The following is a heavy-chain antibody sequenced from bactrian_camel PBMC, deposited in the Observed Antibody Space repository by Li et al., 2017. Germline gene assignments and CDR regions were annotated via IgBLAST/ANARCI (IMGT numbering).Heavy chain of an antibody. CDR2: IDLNGDRR. J-gene: IGHJ4*01. D-gene: IGHD1*01. V-gene: IGHV3S54*01. CDR1: GVTYC. CDR3: VTDITSKDYASWNY. Sequence: VQLVESGGGSVQAGGSLRLSCTSSGVTYCMGWYRQAPGKEREFVSDIDLNGDRRYGDAVKGRFTISRDNVRNTMSLQMTNLKTDDTAVCYCVTDITSKDYASWNYWGQGTQVTVS.